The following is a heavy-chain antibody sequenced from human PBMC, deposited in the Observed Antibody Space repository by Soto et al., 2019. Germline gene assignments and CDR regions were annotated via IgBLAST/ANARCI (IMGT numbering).Heavy chain of an antibody. D-gene: IGHD5-18*01. J-gene: IGHJ4*02. CDR2: IYHSGST. CDR3: ARAGYSYGYDY. Sequence: SETLSLTCTVSGGSISSGDYYWSWIRQPPGKGLEWIGYIYHSGSTYYNPSLKSRVTISVDTSKNQFSLKLSSVTAADTAVYYCARAGYSYGYDYWGQGTLVTVSS. V-gene: IGHV4-30-4*01. CDR1: GGSISSGDYY.